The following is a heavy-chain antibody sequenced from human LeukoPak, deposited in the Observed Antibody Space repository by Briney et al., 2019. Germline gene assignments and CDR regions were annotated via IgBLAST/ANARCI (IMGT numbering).Heavy chain of an antibody. Sequence: PGGSLRLSCAASGFTFSTYSMNWVRQAPGKGLEWASYISSSSSTMFYADPVKGRFTISRDNAKNSLFLQMNSLRDEDTAVYYCASRAYGDYGFDYWGQGTLVTVSS. D-gene: IGHD4-17*01. CDR2: ISSSSSTM. CDR1: GFTFSTYS. CDR3: ASRAYGDYGFDY. J-gene: IGHJ4*02. V-gene: IGHV3-48*02.